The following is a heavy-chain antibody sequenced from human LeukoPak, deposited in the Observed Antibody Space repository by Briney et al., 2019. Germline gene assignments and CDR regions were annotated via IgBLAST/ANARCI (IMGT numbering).Heavy chain of an antibody. CDR2: TSSDLNVK. J-gene: IGHJ4*02. CDR3: ARPLYNYGLSYFDY. CDR1: GFTFRNYV. D-gene: IGHD5-18*01. V-gene: IGHV3-30-3*01. Sequence: GGSLGLSCAASGFTFRNYVIHWVRQAPGKGLEWVAVTSSDLNVKLYADSVKGRFTISRDNSRSTLYLQMNSLRPEDTAIYYCARPLYNYGLSYFDYWGQGTLVTVSS.